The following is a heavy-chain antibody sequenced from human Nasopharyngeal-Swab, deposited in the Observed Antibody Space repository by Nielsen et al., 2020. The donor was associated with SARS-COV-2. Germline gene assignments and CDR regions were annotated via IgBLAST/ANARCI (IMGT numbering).Heavy chain of an antibody. CDR1: GGSISSYY. Sequence: SETLSLTCTVSGGSISSYYWGWIRQPPGKGLEWIGSIYYSGSTYYNPSLKSRVTISVDTSKNQFSLKLSSVTAADTAVFYCARQMTLRYFDWLLPGLFDYWGQGTLVTDSS. CDR3: ARQMTLRYFDWLLPGLFDY. V-gene: IGHV4-39*01. J-gene: IGHJ4*02. CDR2: IYYSGST. D-gene: IGHD3-9*01.